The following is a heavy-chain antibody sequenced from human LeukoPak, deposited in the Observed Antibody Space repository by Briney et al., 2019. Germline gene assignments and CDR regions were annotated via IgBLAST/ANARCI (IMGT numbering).Heavy chain of an antibody. CDR2: IYYSGST. V-gene: IGHV4-59*05. J-gene: IGHJ5*02. Sequence: PSETLSLTCTVSGGSISSYYWSWIRQPPGKGLEWIGSIYYSGSTYYNPSLKSRVTISVDTSKNQFSLKLSSVTAADTAVYYCARRGRRYYYDSSGYYTSFDPWGQGTLVTVSS. CDR1: GGSISSYY. CDR3: ARRGRRYYYDSSGYYTSFDP. D-gene: IGHD3-22*01.